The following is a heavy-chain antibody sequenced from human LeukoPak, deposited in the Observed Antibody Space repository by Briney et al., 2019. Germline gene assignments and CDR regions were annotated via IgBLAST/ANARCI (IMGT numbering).Heavy chain of an antibody. CDR1: GFTFRKYS. Sequence: GGSLRLSCSASGFTFRKYSMHWVRQGPGKGLEYVSAISSNGHTYYADSVKGRFTISGDNSKSTLYLQMSSLRPEDTAVYYCVKDNREEDWFDPWGQGTLVTVSS. D-gene: IGHD2/OR15-2a*01. CDR2: ISSNGHT. CDR3: VKDNREEDWFDP. V-gene: IGHV3-64D*09. J-gene: IGHJ5*02.